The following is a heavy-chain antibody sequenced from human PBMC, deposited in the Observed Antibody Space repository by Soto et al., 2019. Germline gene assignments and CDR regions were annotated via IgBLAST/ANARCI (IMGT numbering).Heavy chain of an antibody. J-gene: IGHJ6*02. CDR1: GGSFSVFY. V-gene: IGHV4-34*01. CDR2: INHSGGT. Sequence: QVQLQQWGAGLLKPSETLSLTCGVYGGSFSVFYWTWIRQPPGKGLEWIGEINHSGGTNYNPSLKSRVTISIDTSKNQFSLKLNSVTAADTAVYYCATHKPSYYYYGLDVWGQGTTVTGSS. CDR3: ATHKPSYYYYGLDV.